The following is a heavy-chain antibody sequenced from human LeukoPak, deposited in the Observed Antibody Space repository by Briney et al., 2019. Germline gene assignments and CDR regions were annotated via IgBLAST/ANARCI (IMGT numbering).Heavy chain of an antibody. CDR1: GFTFSGYS. Sequence: PGGSLRLSCAASGFTFSGYSLNWVRQAPGKGLEWVSYITRNSETIYYADSVKGRFTISRDNAKKLLFLQMNSLKTEDKAVYYCATNGDYPFDSWGQGTLVTVSS. V-gene: IGHV3-48*01. CDR2: ITRNSETI. D-gene: IGHD4-17*01. J-gene: IGHJ4*02. CDR3: ATNGDYPFDS.